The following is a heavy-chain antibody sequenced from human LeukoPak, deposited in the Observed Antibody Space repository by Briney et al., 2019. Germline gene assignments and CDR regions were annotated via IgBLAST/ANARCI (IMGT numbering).Heavy chain of an antibody. Sequence: PGGSLRLSCAASGFTFSSYAMSWVRQAPGKGLEWVSAISGSGGSTYYADSVKGRFTISRDNSKNTLYLQMNSLRAEDTAVYYCAKDGAYGDYESQRNYPFWGQGTLVTVSS. CDR3: AKDGAYGDYESQRNYPF. D-gene: IGHD4-17*01. J-gene: IGHJ4*02. V-gene: IGHV3-23*01. CDR2: ISGSGGST. CDR1: GFTFSSYA.